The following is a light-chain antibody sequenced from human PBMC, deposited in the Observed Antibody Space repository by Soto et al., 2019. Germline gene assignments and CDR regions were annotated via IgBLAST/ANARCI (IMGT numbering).Light chain of an antibody. V-gene: IGLV2-8*01. Sequence: QSVLTQAASVSGSPGQSITISCTGTSSDVGAYDYVTWYQQHPGKAPKVMIYKVTKRPSGVPDRFSGSKSGNTASLTVSGLQAEDKADYYCSSYAGSNNLVFGGGTKLTVL. CDR1: SSDVGAYDY. J-gene: IGLJ3*02. CDR3: SSYAGSNNLV. CDR2: KVT.